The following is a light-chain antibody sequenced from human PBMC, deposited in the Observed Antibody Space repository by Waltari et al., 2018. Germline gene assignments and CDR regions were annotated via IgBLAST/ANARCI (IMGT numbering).Light chain of an antibody. Sequence: HSALTQPASVSGSPGQSISISFTGISSDIGGDNSVSWYQHHPGKAPKLLIYDVFNRPSRVSICFSDPKTGNAASLAICGLQGEDEAVYCCSSYISSPPHVVFGEGTKLTVL. V-gene: IGLV2-14*03. J-gene: IGLJ2*01. CDR3: SSYISSPPHVV. CDR1: SSDIGGDNS. CDR2: DVF.